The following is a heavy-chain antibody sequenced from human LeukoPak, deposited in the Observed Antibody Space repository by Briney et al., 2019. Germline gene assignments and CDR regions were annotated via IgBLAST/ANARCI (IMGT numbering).Heavy chain of an antibody. D-gene: IGHD3-10*01. CDR3: AAWFGESVP. CDR2: MNEDGSGR. CDR1: GFTFTSAW. V-gene: IGHV3-7*01. J-gene: IGHJ5*02. Sequence: GGSLRLSCAASGFTFTSAWMSWLRQTPEKGLEWVAHMNEDGSGRFYVDSAKGRFTISRDETQNSVYLQMNSLRVEDTAVYYCAAWFGESVPWGQGTLVTISS.